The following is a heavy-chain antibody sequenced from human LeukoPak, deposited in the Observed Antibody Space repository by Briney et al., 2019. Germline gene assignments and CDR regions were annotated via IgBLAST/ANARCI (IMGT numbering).Heavy chain of an antibody. CDR1: GYTFTSYY. CDR2: INPSGGST. J-gene: IGHJ3*02. Sequence: ASVTVSCKASGYTFTSYYMHWVRQAPGQGLEWMGIINPSGGSTSYAQKFQGRVTMTRDMSTSTVYMELSSLRSEDTAVYYCAGNYGGNSRAFDIWGQGTMVTVSS. V-gene: IGHV1-46*01. D-gene: IGHD4-23*01. CDR3: AGNYGGNSRAFDI.